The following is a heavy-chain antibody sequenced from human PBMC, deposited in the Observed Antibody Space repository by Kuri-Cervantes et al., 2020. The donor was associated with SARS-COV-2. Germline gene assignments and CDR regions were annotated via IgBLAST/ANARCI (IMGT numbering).Heavy chain of an antibody. D-gene: IGHD3-10*01. CDR3: ARERGGVREVPSGY. CDR2: IKQDGSEK. CDR1: GFTFSSYW. J-gene: IGHJ4*02. Sequence: GESLKISCAASGFTFSSYWMSWVRQAPGKGLEWVANIKQDGSEKYYVDSVKGRFTISRDNSKNTLYLQMNSLRVEDTAVYYCARERGGVREVPSGYWGQGTLVTVSS. V-gene: IGHV3-7*01.